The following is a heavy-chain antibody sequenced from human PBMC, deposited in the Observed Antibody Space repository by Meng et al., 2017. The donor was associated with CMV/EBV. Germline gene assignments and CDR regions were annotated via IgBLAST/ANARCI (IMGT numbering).Heavy chain of an antibody. J-gene: IGHJ4*02. CDR1: GYSFTSYW. CDR3: ARQPYYYDSSGYYRGDFDY. D-gene: IGHD3-22*01. CDR2: IYPGDSDT. V-gene: IGHV5-51*01. Sequence: KVSCKGSGYSFTSYWIGWVRQMPGKGLEWMGIIYPGDSDTRYSPSFQGRVTISADKSISTAYLQWSSLKASDTAMYYCARQPYYYDSSGYYRGDFDYWGQGTLVTVSS.